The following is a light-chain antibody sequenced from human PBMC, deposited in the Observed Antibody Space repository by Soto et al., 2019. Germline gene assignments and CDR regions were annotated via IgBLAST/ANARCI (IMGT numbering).Light chain of an antibody. Sequence: QSVLTQPPSASGTPGQRVTISCSGSSSNIGSNTVNWYQHLPGTAPKLLIYSNNQRPSGVPDRFSGSTSGTSASLGVSGLQSEDEADYYCAAWDDSLNGYVFGTGTKLTVL. CDR3: AAWDDSLNGYV. J-gene: IGLJ1*01. V-gene: IGLV1-44*01. CDR2: SNN. CDR1: SSNIGSNT.